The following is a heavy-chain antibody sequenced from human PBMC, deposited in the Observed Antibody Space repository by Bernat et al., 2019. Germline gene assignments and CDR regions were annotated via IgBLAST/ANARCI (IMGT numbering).Heavy chain of an antibody. V-gene: IGHV1-69*01. D-gene: IGHD3-22*01. CDR1: GGTFSSYA. CDR2: IIPIFGTA. CDR3: ARGSFIRDYYDSSGRSDAFDI. Sequence: QVQLVQSGAEVKKPGSSVKVSCKASGGTFSSYAISWLRQAPGHGLEWLGGIIPIFGTANYAQKFQGRATITADESTSTAYMELSSLRSEDTAVYYCARGSFIRDYYDSSGRSDAFDIWGQGTMVTVSS. J-gene: IGHJ3*02.